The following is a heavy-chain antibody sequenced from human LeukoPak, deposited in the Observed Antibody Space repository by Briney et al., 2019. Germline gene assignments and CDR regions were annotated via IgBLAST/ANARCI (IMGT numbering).Heavy chain of an antibody. CDR2: IYSDNT. J-gene: IGHJ4*02. CDR3: ARRAGAYSHPYDY. V-gene: IGHV3-53*01. Sequence: GGSLRLSCAASGFTFSSYEMNWVRQAPGKGLEWVSFIYSDNTHYSDSAKGRFTISRDNSKNTLYLQMNSLRAEDTAVYYCARRAGAYSHPYDYWGQGTLVTVSS. CDR1: GFTFSSYE. D-gene: IGHD4/OR15-4a*01.